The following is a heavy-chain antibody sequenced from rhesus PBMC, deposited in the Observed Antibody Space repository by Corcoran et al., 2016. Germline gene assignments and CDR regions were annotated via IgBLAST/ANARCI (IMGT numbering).Heavy chain of an antibody. CDR2: IENKAYGGTA. CDR1: GFTFSDYY. J-gene: IGHJ4*01. D-gene: IGHD5-24*01. CDR3: TRGISTWVFDY. V-gene: IGHV3S22*01. Sequence: EVQLVESGGGLVQPGGSLRLSCAASGFTFSDYYMSWVRQAPGKGPEWVGFIENKAYGGTAEYAASVKGRFTISRDDSKSIASLQMNSLKTEDTAVYYCTRGISTWVFDYWGQGVLVTVSS.